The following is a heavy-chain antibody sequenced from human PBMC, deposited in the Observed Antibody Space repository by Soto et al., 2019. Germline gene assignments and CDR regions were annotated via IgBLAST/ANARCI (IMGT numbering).Heavy chain of an antibody. CDR3: ARMGLRGERFDP. J-gene: IGHJ5*02. V-gene: IGHV1-69*01. Sequence: QVQLVQSGAEVKKPGSSVKVSCKASGGTFSSYAISWVRQAPGQGLEWMGGIIPIFGTANYAHKFQGRVTITADESTSTAYMELSSLRAEDTAVYYCARMGLRGERFDPWGQGTLVTVSS. CDR1: GGTFSSYA. CDR2: IIPIFGTA. D-gene: IGHD4-17*01.